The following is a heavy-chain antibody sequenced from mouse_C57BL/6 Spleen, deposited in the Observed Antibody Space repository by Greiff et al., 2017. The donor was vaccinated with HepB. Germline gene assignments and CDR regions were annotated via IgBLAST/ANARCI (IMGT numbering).Heavy chain of an antibody. CDR3: ARDADDGYYLDY. CDR1: GLTFSDYY. D-gene: IGHD2-3*01. V-gene: IGHV5-16*01. CDR2: INYDGSST. Sequence: EVKLMESEGGLVQPGSSMKLSCTASGLTFSDYYMAWVRQVPEKGLEWVANINYDGSSTYYLDSLKSRFIISRDNAKNILYLQMSSLKSEDTATYYCARDADDGYYLDYWGQGTTLTVSS. J-gene: IGHJ2*01.